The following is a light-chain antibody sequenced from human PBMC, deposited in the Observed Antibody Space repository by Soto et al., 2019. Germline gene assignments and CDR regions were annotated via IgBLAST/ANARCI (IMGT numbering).Light chain of an antibody. CDR1: QNVLYSSNNKNL. CDR3: QQYYSPPRYT. V-gene: IGKV4-1*01. CDR2: WAS. Sequence: DIVMTQSPEYLAVSLGERATINCKSSQNVLYSSNNKNLIAWYQQKPGQPPKLLIYWASTRKSGVPDRFRGSGAGSDFTLTISSLQAEDVAVYYCQQYYSPPRYTFGQGTRLEIK. J-gene: IGKJ2*01.